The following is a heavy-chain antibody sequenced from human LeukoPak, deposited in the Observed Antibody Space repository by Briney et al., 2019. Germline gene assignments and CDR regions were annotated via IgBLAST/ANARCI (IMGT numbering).Heavy chain of an antibody. D-gene: IGHD2-15*01. Sequence: PSETLSLTCTVSGGSISSSSYYWGWIRQPPGKGLEWIGSIYYSGSTYYNPSLKSRVTISVDTSKNQFSLKLSSVTAADTAVYYCARLILGWGVDVWGQGTTVTVSS. CDR2: IYYSGST. CDR3: ARLILGWGVDV. CDR1: GGSISSSSYY. V-gene: IGHV4-39*01. J-gene: IGHJ6*02.